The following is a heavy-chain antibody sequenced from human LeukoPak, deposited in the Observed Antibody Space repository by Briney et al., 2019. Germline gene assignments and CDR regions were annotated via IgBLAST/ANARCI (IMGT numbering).Heavy chain of an antibody. CDR1: GGSMNTDDFH. J-gene: IGHJ6*03. CDR3: ARGSGYFYYMDI. D-gene: IGHD1-26*01. CDR2: IYHTGRT. Sequence: SETLSLTCNVSGGSMNTDDFHWTWIRQPPGKGLEWIAYIYHTGRTYYNPSLKSRIAISVDTSKNQFSLKMTFVTATDTAVYYCARGSGYFYYMDIWGKGTTVIVSS. V-gene: IGHV4-30-4*08.